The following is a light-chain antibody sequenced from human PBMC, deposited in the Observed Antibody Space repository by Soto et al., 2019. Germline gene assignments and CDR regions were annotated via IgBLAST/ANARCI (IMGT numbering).Light chain of an antibody. J-gene: IGKJ4*01. Sequence: DVQMTQSPSSLSASVGDRVTITCRPSQDINSYLAWYQQKPGNAPKSLIYAASSLQTGVPSRFSGSESGTDFTLTISNLQPEDSATYYCQQYNIYPLTFGGGTKVEIK. V-gene: IGKV1D-16*01. CDR2: AAS. CDR1: QDINSY. CDR3: QQYNIYPLT.